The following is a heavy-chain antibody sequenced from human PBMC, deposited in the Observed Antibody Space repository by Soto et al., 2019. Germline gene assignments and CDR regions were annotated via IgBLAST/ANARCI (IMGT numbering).Heavy chain of an antibody. D-gene: IGHD6-6*01. CDR1: GYTFTSYD. J-gene: IGHJ6*02. Sequence: ASVKVSCKASGYTFTSYDINWVRQATGQGLEWMGWMNPNSGNTGYAQKFQGRVTMTRNTSISTAYMELSSLRSEDTAVYYCARGKSIYYYYGMDVGGQGPTVTVSS. CDR2: MNPNSGNT. V-gene: IGHV1-8*01. CDR3: ARGKSIYYYYGMDV.